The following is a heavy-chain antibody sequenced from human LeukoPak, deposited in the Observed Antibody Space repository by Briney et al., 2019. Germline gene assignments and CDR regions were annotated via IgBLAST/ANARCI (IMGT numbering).Heavy chain of an antibody. V-gene: IGHV1-18*01. CDR3: ARRWYYDSSGYYLDLDY. Sequence: ASVKVSCKASGYTFTSYGINWVRQAPGQGLEWMGWISAYNGNTNYAQKLQGRVTMTTDTSTSTAYMELRSLRSDDTAVYYCARRWYYDSSGYYLDLDYWGQGTLVTVSS. CDR1: GYTFTSYG. J-gene: IGHJ4*02. D-gene: IGHD3-22*01. CDR2: ISAYNGNT.